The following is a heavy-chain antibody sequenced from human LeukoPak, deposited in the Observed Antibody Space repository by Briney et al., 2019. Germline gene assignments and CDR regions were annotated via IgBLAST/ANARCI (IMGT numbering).Heavy chain of an antibody. CDR2: ISSSSSTI. CDR1: GFTLSSYS. CDR3: AREVVVPAAMFDY. D-gene: IGHD2-2*01. J-gene: IGHJ4*02. Sequence: GGCLRLSCAASGFTLSSYSMKWVRQAPGKGLEWVSYISSSSSTIYYADSVKGRFTISRDNAKNSLYLQMNSLRAEDTAVYYCAREVVVPAAMFDYWGQGTLVTVSS. V-gene: IGHV3-48*01.